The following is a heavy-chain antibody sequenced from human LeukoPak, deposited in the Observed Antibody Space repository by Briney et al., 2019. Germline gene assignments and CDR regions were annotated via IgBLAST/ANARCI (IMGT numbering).Heavy chain of an antibody. D-gene: IGHD1-26*01. Sequence: PGGSLRLSCAASGFSFSTYWMAWVRQAPGQGLEWVANIEPNGSDKYYVDSVKGRFTISRDNAKNSLYLQMNSLRDEDTAVYYCARIVGATIGYWGQGTLVTVSS. CDR3: ARIVGATIGY. CDR2: IEPNGSDK. CDR1: GFSFSTYW. J-gene: IGHJ4*02. V-gene: IGHV3-7*01.